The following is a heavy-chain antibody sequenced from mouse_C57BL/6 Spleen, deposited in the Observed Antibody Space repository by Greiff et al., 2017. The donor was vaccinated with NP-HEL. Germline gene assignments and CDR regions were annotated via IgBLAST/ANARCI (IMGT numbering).Heavy chain of an antibody. CDR3: AGGAAQAPFAY. CDR2: IDPSDSYT. D-gene: IGHD3-2*02. CDR1: GYTFTSYW. V-gene: IGHV1-69*01. J-gene: IGHJ3*01. Sequence: QVHVKQPGAELVMPGASVKLSCKASGYTFTSYWMHWVKQRPGQGLEWIGEIDPSDSYTNYNQKFKGKSTLTVDKSSSTAYMQLSSLTSEDSAVYYCAGGAAQAPFAYWGQGTLVTVSA.